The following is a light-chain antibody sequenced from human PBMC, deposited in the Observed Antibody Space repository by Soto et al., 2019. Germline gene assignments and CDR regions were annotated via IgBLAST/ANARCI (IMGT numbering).Light chain of an antibody. CDR2: GAF. CDR3: QQYKNWPPLT. V-gene: IGKV3-15*01. Sequence: EIVMTQSPATLSVSPGETATLSCRASQSVSYNLAWYQQKPGQGPRLLIYGAFTRATGIPARFSGSGSWTEFTLTISSLQSEDVAVYYCQQYKNWPPLTFGGGTKVEIK. J-gene: IGKJ4*01. CDR1: QSVSYN.